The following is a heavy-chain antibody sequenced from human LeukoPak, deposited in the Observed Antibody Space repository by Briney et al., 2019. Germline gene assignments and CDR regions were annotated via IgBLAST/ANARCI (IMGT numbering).Heavy chain of an antibody. J-gene: IGHJ4*02. V-gene: IGHV1-46*01. D-gene: IGHD5-24*01. CDR3: ARGAARMVEMGTIISFEY. Sequence: ASVKVSCKASGYTFTRYYMYWVRQAPGQGLEWMGIINPSGGSTNYAQKFQGRVTMTRDTSTNTVYMELSSLRAEDTAVYYCARGAARMVEMGTIISFEYWGRGTLVTVSS. CDR1: GYTFTRYY. CDR2: INPSGGST.